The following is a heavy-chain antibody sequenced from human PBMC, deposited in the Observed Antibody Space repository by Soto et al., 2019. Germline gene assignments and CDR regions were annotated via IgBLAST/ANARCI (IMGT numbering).Heavy chain of an antibody. CDR2: IKSKTDGGTT. CDR1: GFTFSNAW. D-gene: IGHD4-17*01. V-gene: IGHV3-15*01. CDR3: TPYLTTAQGEFDY. J-gene: IGHJ4*02. Sequence: PGGSLRLSCAASGFTFSNAWMSWVRQAPGKGLEWVGRIKSKTDGGTTDYAAPVKGRFTISRDDSKNTLYLQMNSLKTEDTAVYYCTPYLTTAQGEFDYWGQGTLVTFS.